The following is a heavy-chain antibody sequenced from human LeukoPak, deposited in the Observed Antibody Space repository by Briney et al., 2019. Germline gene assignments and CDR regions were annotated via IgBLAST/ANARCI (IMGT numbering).Heavy chain of an antibody. CDR2: IWYDGTKK. V-gene: IGHV3-30*02. D-gene: IGHD3-10*01. J-gene: IGHJ3*02. Sequence: PGGSLRLSCAASGFIFTDHVIHWVRQAPGKGLEWVALIWYDGTKKYFADSVKGRFTISRDNSKNTMSLQMNSLSTEDTAIYTGARGASGDFDIWGRGQWSPSLQ. CDR3: ARGASGDFDI. CDR1: GFIFTDHV.